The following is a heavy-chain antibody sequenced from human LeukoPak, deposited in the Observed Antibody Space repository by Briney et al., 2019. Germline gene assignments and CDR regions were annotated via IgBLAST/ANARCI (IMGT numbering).Heavy chain of an antibody. Sequence: TGGSLRLSCAASGXTVSSNYMSWVRQAPGKGLEWVSIIYGSGGTYYADSVKGRFTISRLNSKITLYLQINSLRAEDTAVYYCARHSMIRGIITRFYGMDVWGQGTTVTVSS. D-gene: IGHD3-10*01. CDR1: GXTVSSNY. V-gene: IGHV3-53*04. J-gene: IGHJ6*02. CDR2: IYGSGGT. CDR3: ARHSMIRGIITRFYGMDV.